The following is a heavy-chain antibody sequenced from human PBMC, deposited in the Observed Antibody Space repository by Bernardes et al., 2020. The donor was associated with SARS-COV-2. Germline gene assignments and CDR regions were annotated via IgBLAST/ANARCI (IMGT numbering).Heavy chain of an antibody. J-gene: IGHJ6*02. CDR1: GFTLSSYW. V-gene: IGHV3-74*01. CDR2: INCDGSNT. CDR3: EVNYYYGMDA. Sequence: GGSLRLSCAASGFTLSSYWMHWVRQAPGKGLVWVARINCDGSNTSYADSVMGRFTISRDNAKNSLFLQMNSLRVEATATYYCEVNYYYGMDAWGQGPTVTVSS. D-gene: IGHD3-10*01.